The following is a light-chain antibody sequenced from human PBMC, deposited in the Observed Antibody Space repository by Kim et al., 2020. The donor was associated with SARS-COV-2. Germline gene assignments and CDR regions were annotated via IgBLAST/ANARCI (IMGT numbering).Light chain of an antibody. V-gene: IGKV3D-7*01. Sequence: PGERVTLSCRASQSVCSSYLTWYQQKPGQAPRLLIYGASTRATGIPARFSGSGSGTDFTLTISSLQPEDFAVYNWQQDYSLRTFGQGTKVDIK. CDR2: GAS. CDR1: QSVCSSY. J-gene: IGKJ1*01. CDR3: QQDYSLRT.